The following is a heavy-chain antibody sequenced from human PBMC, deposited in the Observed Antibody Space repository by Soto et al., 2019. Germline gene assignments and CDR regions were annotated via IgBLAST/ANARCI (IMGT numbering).Heavy chain of an antibody. J-gene: IGHJ4*02. CDR2: AYYSGTT. CDR3: ARAQYPYYFDY. D-gene: IGHD2-2*01. Sequence: SETPSIRCTVSGGSVCSSSYDWTWIRQPPGKGLECIGFAYYSGTTSYNPSLKGRVTISLDTSNNHFSLKLSSVTAADTAVYYCARAQYPYYFDYWGPGTLVTVSS. CDR1: GGSVCSSSYD. V-gene: IGHV4-61*03.